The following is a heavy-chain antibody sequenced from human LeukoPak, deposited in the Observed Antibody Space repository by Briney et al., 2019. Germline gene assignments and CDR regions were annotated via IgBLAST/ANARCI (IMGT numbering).Heavy chain of an antibody. V-gene: IGHV5-51*01. CDR1: GYTFTNYW. J-gene: IGHJ4*02. CDR3: ARWLGYCSSASCYQPFDY. D-gene: IGHD2-2*01. Sequence: GESLKISCKGSGYTFTNYWIGWVRQMPGKGLEWMGIISPGDSDTRYSPSFQGQVTISADKSISTAYLRWSSLKASDTAMFYCARWLGYCSSASCYQPFDYWGQGTLVTVSS. CDR2: ISPGDSDT.